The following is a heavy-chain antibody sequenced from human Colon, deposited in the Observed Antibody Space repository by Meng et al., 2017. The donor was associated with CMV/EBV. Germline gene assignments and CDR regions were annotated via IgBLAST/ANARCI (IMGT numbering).Heavy chain of an antibody. V-gene: IGHV3-7*01. Sequence: GESLKISCAASGFTFSSYWIHWVRQVPGKGLEWVANIKQDGSEKYYVDSVKGRFTISRDNAKNSLYLQMNSLRAEDTAVYYCARVPIVSSGSYYFYYYYGMDVWGQGTTVTVSS. CDR2: IKQDGSEK. D-gene: IGHD1-26*01. J-gene: IGHJ6*02. CDR3: ARVPIVSSGSYYFYYYYGMDV. CDR1: GFTFSSYW.